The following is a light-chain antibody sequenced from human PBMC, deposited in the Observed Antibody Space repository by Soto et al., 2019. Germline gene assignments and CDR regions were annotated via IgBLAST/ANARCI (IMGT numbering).Light chain of an antibody. V-gene: IGKV3-20*01. J-gene: IGKJ1*01. CDR3: QQYGSSGT. Sequence: EIVLTQSPRTLSLSPGERATLSCMTSQSVSSNYLAWYQQKPGQAPRLLIYGASSRATGIPGRFSGSGSGTDFTLTISRLEPEDFAVYYCQQYGSSGTFGQGTKVDIK. CDR2: GAS. CDR1: QSVSSNY.